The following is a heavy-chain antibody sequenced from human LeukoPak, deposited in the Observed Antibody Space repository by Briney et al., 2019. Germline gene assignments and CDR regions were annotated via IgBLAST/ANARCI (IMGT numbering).Heavy chain of an antibody. Sequence: PSETLSLTCAVSGGSLTTYYWTWIRQPPGQALGWIGYIYYTGNTKYNPSLESRVTMSIDTSKNEFSLKIYSVNAADTAVYFCASGSVVTALDQWGQGTLVTVSS. CDR3: ASGSVVTALDQ. V-gene: IGHV4-59*01. CDR2: IYYTGNT. D-gene: IGHD2-21*02. J-gene: IGHJ4*02. CDR1: GGSLTTYY.